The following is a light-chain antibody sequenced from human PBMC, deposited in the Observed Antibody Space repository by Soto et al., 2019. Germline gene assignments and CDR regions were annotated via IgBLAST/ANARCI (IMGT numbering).Light chain of an antibody. V-gene: IGKV3-20*01. CDR3: QQYGSSSLT. CDR2: GTS. CDR1: QSVSSSY. Sequence: EIVLTQSPGTLSLSPGERATLSCRASQSVSSSYLAWYQQKPGQAPRLLIYGTSSRATAIPDRFSGSGSGTDFTLTISSLEPEDLAVYYCQQYGSSSLTFGQGTKVEIK. J-gene: IGKJ1*01.